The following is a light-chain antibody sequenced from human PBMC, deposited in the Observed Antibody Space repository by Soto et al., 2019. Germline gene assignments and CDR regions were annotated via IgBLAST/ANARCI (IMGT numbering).Light chain of an antibody. CDR2: DTS. CDR1: QSVRNK. J-gene: IGKJ5*01. V-gene: IGKV3-15*01. CDR3: QQYNIWRSIT. Sequence: EIVLTQSPATLSVSPVERATLSCSVSQSVRNKVAWYQHKPGQTPRVIIYDTSTRAAGIPARFSGSGYGTYFTLTISSLQSEDFAVYYCQQYNIWRSITCGQGTRREIK.